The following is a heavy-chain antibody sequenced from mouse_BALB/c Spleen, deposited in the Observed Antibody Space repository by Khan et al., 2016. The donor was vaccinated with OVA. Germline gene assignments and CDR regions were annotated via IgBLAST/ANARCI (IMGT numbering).Heavy chain of an antibody. J-gene: IGHJ3*01. CDR1: GYTFTDYP. Sequence: QVQLQQSGAELVRPGVSVKISCKGAGYTFTDYPMHWVKQSHAKSLEWIGVISTYYGDASYNQKFKGKATMTVDKSSSTAYMELARLTSEDSAIYSCARGSGFAYWGQGTLVTVSA. CDR3: ARGSGFAY. CDR2: ISTYYGDA. V-gene: IGHV1S137*01.